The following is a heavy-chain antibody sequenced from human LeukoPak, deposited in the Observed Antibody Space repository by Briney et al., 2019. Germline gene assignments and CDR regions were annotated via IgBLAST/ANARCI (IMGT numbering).Heavy chain of an antibody. J-gene: IGHJ4*02. CDR2: IIPILGIA. Sequence: SVKVSCKASGGTFSSYAISWVRQAPGQGLEWMGRIIPILGIANYAQKFQGRVTITADKSTSTAYMELSSLRSEDTAVYYCARDNIGAGIAVAFPYFDCWGQGTLVTVSS. CDR1: GGTFSSYA. D-gene: IGHD6-19*01. V-gene: IGHV1-69*04. CDR3: ARDNIGAGIAVAFPYFDC.